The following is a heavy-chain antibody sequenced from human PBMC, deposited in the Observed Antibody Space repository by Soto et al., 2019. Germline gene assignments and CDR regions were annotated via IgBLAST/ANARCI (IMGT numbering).Heavy chain of an antibody. J-gene: IGHJ4*02. CDR3: ARVSAAAGVTNFDY. V-gene: IGHV4-59*01. CDR1: GGSISSYY. D-gene: IGHD6-13*01. CDR2: IYYSGST. Sequence: SDTLSLTCTVSGGSISSYYWSWIRQPPGKGLEWIGYIYYSGSTNYNPSLKSRVTISVDTSKNQFSLKLSSVTAADTAVYYCARVSAAAGVTNFDYWGQGTLVTAPQ.